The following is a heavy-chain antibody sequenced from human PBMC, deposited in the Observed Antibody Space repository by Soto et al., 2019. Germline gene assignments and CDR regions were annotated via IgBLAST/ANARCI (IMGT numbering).Heavy chain of an antibody. CDR2: ISGSGGST. V-gene: IGHV3-23*01. Sequence: GGSLRLSCAASGFTFSSYAMSWVRQAPGEGLEWVSAISGSGGSTYYADSVKGRFTISRDNSKNTLYLQMNSLRAEDTAVYYCAKARSLQQLVYFLRLWGQGTLVTVSS. J-gene: IGHJ4*02. CDR3: AKARSLQQLVYFLRL. D-gene: IGHD6-13*01. CDR1: GFTFSSYA.